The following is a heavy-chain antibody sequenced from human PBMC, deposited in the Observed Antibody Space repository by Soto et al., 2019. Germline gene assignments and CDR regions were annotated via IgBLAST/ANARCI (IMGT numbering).Heavy chain of an antibody. D-gene: IGHD3-10*01. CDR2: IKEDGSQK. CDR3: ARSGSEVDY. CDR1: GFTFSHYW. V-gene: IGHV3-7*01. J-gene: IGHJ4*02. Sequence: EVQLVESGGDLVQPGGSLRLSCAVSGFTFSHYWMTWVRQAPGKGLEWVANIKEDGSQKNYVDSVKGRFTVSRDNAKNSLYLQMNSLRAEGTAVYYCARSGSEVDYWGQGTLVIVSS.